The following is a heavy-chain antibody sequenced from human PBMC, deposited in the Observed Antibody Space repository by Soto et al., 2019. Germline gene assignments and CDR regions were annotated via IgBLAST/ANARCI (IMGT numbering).Heavy chain of an antibody. J-gene: IGHJ4*02. CDR2: IYYGGST. CDR3: VRFWPPHYSDALTDYTDAFDY. Sequence: PSETLSLTCTVSGGSISPYYWSWIRQPPGKGLEWVGYIYYGGSTSYNPSLKSRITISLETSKSQFSLKLSSVTAADTAVYYCVRFWPPHYSDALTDYTDAFDYWGQGILVNVSS. D-gene: IGHD3-9*01. CDR1: GGSISPYY. V-gene: IGHV4-59*08.